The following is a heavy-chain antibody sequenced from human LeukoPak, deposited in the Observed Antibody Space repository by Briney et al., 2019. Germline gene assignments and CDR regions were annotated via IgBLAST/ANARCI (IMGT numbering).Heavy chain of an antibody. CDR1: GGSFSGYY. CDR2: INHTATT. D-gene: IGHD4-11*01. Sequence: SETLSLTCAVYGGSFSGYYWSWIRQPPGKGLEWIGEINHTATTTYTPSLKRRVPLSVHTSKTQFSLKLRSVPAADTAVYYCARGHVQYNWFALWGQGTLVTVSS. J-gene: IGHJ5*02. CDR3: ARGHVQYNWFAL. V-gene: IGHV4-34*01.